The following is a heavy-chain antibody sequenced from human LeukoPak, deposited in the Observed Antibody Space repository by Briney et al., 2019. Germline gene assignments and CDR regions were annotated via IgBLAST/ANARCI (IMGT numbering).Heavy chain of an antibody. D-gene: IGHD3-10*01. J-gene: IGHJ5*02. Sequence: SETLSLTCTVSGGSISGYYWSWFRQPAGKGLEWIGRVYTSGTTNYNPSLKSRVTMSIDTSKNQFSLKLTSVTAADTAVYYCARGFGHPWGQGTLVTVSS. V-gene: IGHV4-4*07. CDR2: VYTSGTT. CDR1: GGSISGYY. CDR3: ARGFGHP.